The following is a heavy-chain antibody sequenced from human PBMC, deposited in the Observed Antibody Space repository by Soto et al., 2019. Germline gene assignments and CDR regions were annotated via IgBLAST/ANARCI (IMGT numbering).Heavy chain of an antibody. CDR2: MSYSRTT. CDR1: GGSISSNNYY. D-gene: IGHD7-27*01. Sequence: QLQLQESGPGLVKPSETLSLTCFVSGGSISSNNYYWGWIRQPPGKGLEWIGSMSYSRTTYYNPSLKSRVTISVDMSKNQFSLKLTSVTAADTAVYYCASHLGPTNWGGGYLDYWGQGPLVTVSS. CDR3: ASHLGPTNWGGGYLDY. V-gene: IGHV4-39*01. J-gene: IGHJ4*02.